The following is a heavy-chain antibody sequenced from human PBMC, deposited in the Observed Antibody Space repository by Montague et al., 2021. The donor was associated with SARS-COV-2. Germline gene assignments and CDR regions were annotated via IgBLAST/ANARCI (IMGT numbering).Heavy chain of an antibody. J-gene: IGHJ4*02. CDR2: ISNSGV. D-gene: IGHD3-22*01. CDR1: RSTFSSYV. V-gene: IGHV3-23*01. CDR3: VKDLHESTSYYLGSDS. Sequence: SLRLSCAASRSTFSSYVMSWFRQAPGKGPEWVSAISNSGVFYADSVKGRFTISRDISKKEVYLQMNSLRAEDTAVYYCVKDLHESTSYYLGSDSWGLGTLVTVSS.